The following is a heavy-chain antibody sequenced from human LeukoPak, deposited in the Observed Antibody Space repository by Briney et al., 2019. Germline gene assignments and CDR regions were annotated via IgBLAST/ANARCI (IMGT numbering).Heavy chain of an antibody. CDR3: ARATPYSSGWYSRIDY. Sequence: PSETLSLTCTVSGGSITNYFWSWIRQPPGKGLEWIGYVYYTGSTDYNPSLRSRVTISVDTSKNQFSLKLSSVTAADTAVYYCARATPYSSGWYSRIDYWGQGTLVTVSS. CDR2: VYYTGST. D-gene: IGHD6-19*01. J-gene: IGHJ4*02. V-gene: IGHV4-59*01. CDR1: GGSITNYF.